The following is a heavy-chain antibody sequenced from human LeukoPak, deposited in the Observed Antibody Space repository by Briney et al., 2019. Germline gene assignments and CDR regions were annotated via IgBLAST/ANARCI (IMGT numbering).Heavy chain of an antibody. Sequence: PSQTLSLTCTVSGGSISSGDYYWSWIRQPPGKGLEWIGYIYYGGSTYYNPSLKSRVTISVDTSKNQFSLKLSSVTAADTAVYYCARDLSYDFWSGSPRYFDLWGRGTLVTVSS. V-gene: IGHV4-30-4*08. CDR2: IYYGGST. D-gene: IGHD3-3*01. CDR3: ARDLSYDFWSGSPRYFDL. J-gene: IGHJ2*01. CDR1: GGSISSGDYY.